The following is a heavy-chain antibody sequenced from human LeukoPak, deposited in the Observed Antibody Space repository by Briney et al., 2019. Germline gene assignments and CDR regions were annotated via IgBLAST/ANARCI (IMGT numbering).Heavy chain of an antibody. J-gene: IGHJ4*02. V-gene: IGHV1-46*01. CDR3: ARGGSPPFY. CDR1: GYVFTNNY. CDR2: INPSGGST. D-gene: IGHD3-10*01. Sequence: ASVKVSCKASGYVFTNNYMHWVRQAPGQGLEWMGIINPSGGSTSYAQKFQGRVTMTRDTSTSTVYMALSSLRSEDTAVYYCARGGSPPFYWGQGTLVTVSS.